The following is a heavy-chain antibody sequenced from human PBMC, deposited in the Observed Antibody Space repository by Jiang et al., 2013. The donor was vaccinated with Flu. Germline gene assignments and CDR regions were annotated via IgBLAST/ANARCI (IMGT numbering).Heavy chain of an antibody. CDR2: ISGSGGST. Sequence: VQLLESGGGLVQPGGSLRLSCAASGFTFSSYAMSWVRQAPGKGLEWVSAISGSGGSTYYADSVKGRFTISRDNSKNTLYLQMNSLRAEDTAVYYCANSGDYDFWSGYYLDYWGQGTLVTVSS. J-gene: IGHJ4*02. D-gene: IGHD3-3*01. CDR1: GFTFSSYA. CDR3: ANSGDYDFWSGYYLDY. V-gene: IGHV3-23*01.